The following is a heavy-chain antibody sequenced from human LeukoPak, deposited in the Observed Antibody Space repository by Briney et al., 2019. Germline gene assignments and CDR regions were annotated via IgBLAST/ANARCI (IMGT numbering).Heavy chain of an antibody. CDR2: IFPGGSDA. V-gene: IGHV5-51*01. Sequence: GDSLKISCKGSGYSFSSHYIGWVRQMPGKGLEWMGVIFPGGSDARYSPSFQGQVTISADKSLSTAYLQWNSLKASDTAMYYCARHGPSMLRENWFDPCGQGTLVTVSS. CDR3: ARHGPSMLRENWFDP. J-gene: IGHJ5*02. CDR1: GYSFSSHY. D-gene: IGHD3-10*01.